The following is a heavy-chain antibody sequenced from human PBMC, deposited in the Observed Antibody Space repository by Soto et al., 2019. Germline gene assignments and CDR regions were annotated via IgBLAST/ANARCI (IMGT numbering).Heavy chain of an antibody. D-gene: IGHD6-19*01. J-gene: IGHJ4*02. Sequence: HPGGPLRLSAAAAGFSISSNDMTWVRHAPGKGLDRVSVIYSGGSTFYADSVKGRYTISRDNSKNTLHLQMNSLRAEDTAVYYCARGAVERYDNWGQGTLVTVSS. CDR3: ARGAVERYDN. CDR2: IYSGGST. CDR1: GFSISSND. V-gene: IGHV3-66*01.